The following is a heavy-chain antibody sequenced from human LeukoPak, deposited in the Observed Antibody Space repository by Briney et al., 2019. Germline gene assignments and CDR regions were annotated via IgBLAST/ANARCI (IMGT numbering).Heavy chain of an antibody. J-gene: IGHJ5*02. CDR2: INHSGST. CDR3: ARHPTMIVVGDWFDP. V-gene: IGHV4-34*01. D-gene: IGHD3-22*01. CDR1: GGSFSGYY. Sequence: SETLSLTCAVYGGSFSGYYWSWIRQPPGKGLEWIGEINHSGSTNYNPSLKSRVTISVDTSKNQFSLKLSSVTAADTAVYYCARHPTMIVVGDWFDPWGQGTLVTVSS.